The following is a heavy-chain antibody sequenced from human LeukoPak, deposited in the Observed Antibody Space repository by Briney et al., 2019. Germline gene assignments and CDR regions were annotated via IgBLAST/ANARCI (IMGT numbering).Heavy chain of an antibody. V-gene: IGHV3-43D*03. CDR2: ISWDGGST. CDR1: GFTFDDYA. Sequence: GGSLRLSCAASGFTFDDYAMHWVRQAPGKGLEWVSLISWDGGSTYYADSVKGRFTISRDSSKNTLYLQMNGLRAEDTAIYYCARESESYDSSGSTFAYWGQGTLVTVSS. D-gene: IGHD3-22*01. CDR3: ARESESYDSSGSTFAY. J-gene: IGHJ4*02.